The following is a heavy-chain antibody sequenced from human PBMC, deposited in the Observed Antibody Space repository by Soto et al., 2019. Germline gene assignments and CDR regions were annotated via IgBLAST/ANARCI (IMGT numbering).Heavy chain of an antibody. Sequence: GGSLRLSCAASGFTFSSYWMSWVRQAPGKGLEWVANIKQDGSEKYYVDSVKGRFTISRDNAKNSLYLQMNSLRAEDTAVYYCARVADYGDYWHLMDYWGQGTLVTVSS. CDR1: GFTFSSYW. V-gene: IGHV3-7*01. J-gene: IGHJ4*02. D-gene: IGHD4-17*01. CDR2: IKQDGSEK. CDR3: ARVADYGDYWHLMDY.